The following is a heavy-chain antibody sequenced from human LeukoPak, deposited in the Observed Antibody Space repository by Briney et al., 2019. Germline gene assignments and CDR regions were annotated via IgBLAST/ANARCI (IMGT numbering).Heavy chain of an antibody. CDR3: ARDFRLDY. CDR2: ISGSGGST. J-gene: IGHJ4*02. Sequence: GGSLRLSCAASGFTFSSYAMSWVRQAPGKGLAWVSGISGSGGSTYYADSVKDRFTVSRDNSKNTLFLQMNSLRAEDTAVYYCARDFRLDYWGQGTLVTVSS. V-gene: IGHV3-23*01. CDR1: GFTFSSYA.